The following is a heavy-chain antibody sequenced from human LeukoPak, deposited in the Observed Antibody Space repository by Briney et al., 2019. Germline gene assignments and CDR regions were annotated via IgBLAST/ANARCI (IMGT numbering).Heavy chain of an antibody. D-gene: IGHD6-19*01. CDR1: GYTFTSYA. Sequence: ASVKVSCKASGYTFTSYAMNWVRQAPGQGLEWMGWINTNTGNPTYAQGFTGRFVFSLDTSVSTAYLQISSLKAEDTAVYYCARGSSGWYYYYGMDVWGQGTTVTVSS. V-gene: IGHV7-4-1*02. CDR2: INTNTGNP. CDR3: ARGSSGWYYYYGMDV. J-gene: IGHJ6*02.